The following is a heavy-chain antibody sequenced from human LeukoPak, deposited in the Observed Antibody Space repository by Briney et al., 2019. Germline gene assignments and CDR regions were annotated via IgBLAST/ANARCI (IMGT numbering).Heavy chain of an antibody. D-gene: IGHD1-26*01. V-gene: IGHV4-30-2*01. J-gene: IGHJ4*02. CDR1: GDSISSDASY. CDR3: ARTIVGATGIFDY. CDR2: ISHSGKT. Sequence: PSQTLSLTCTVSGDSISSDASYWSWIRQPPGKGLEWIGYISHSGKTYYNPSLNSRVTISVDRSKNQFSLKLSSVTAADTAVYYCARTIVGATGIFDYWGQGTLVTVSS.